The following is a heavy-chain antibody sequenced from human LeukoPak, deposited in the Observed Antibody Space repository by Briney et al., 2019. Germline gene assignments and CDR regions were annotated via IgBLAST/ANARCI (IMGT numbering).Heavy chain of an antibody. CDR3: AKVLSAGYSYGPFDY. Sequence: GGSLRLSCAASGFTFSSYAMSWVRQAPGKGLEWVSAISGSGGSTYYADSVKGRFTISRDNFKNTLYLQMNSLRAEDTAVYYCAKVLSAGYSYGPFDYWGQGTLVTVSS. J-gene: IGHJ4*02. CDR2: ISGSGGST. CDR1: GFTFSSYA. D-gene: IGHD5-18*01. V-gene: IGHV3-23*01.